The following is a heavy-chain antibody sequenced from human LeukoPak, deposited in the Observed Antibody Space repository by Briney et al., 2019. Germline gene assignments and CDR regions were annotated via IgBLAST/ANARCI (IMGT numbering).Heavy chain of an antibody. V-gene: IGHV1-2*02. J-gene: IGHJ6*03. D-gene: IGHD2-2*01. Sequence: ASLTLSLKAAGFSLTDYSHWVRQDPRQGLQWMGWIKLNSGDTDYAQKFQGRVTMTRDTCISTVYMERSSLRSDDTAVYYCARADSVPAGDYHYWYMDVWGKGTTVTVSS. CDR1: GFSLTDY. CDR3: ARADSVPAGDYHYWYMDV. CDR2: IKLNSGDT.